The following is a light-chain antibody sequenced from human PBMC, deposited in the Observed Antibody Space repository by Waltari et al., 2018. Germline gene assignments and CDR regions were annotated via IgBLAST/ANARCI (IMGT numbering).Light chain of an antibody. CDR2: ADS. CDR1: NNGRKN. CDR3: KVWDSSSGL. Sequence: SYELTQPPSVSAASGQTARITGGGSNNGRKNVHWYQEKSPQDPVLFIYADSTRASGIPGRFSGSNSGNTATLTISRVEAGDEADYYSKVWDSSSGLFGGGTRLTVL. V-gene: IGLV3-21*02. J-gene: IGLJ2*01.